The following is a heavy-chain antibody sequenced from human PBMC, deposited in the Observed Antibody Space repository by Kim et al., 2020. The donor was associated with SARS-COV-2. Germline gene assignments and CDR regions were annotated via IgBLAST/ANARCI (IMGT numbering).Heavy chain of an antibody. D-gene: IGHD3-10*01. CDR1: GGSFSGFY. CDR2: INHSGRT. Sequence: SETLSLTCAVYGGSFSGFYWSWIRQPPGRGLEWIGEINHSGRTNYNPSLKSRVTISVDTSKNQFSLRLTSVTAADTAVYYCAGRLSNTSGSGRHYCDLWG. CDR3: AGRLSNTSGSGRHYCDL. J-gene: IGHJ2*01. V-gene: IGHV4-34*01.